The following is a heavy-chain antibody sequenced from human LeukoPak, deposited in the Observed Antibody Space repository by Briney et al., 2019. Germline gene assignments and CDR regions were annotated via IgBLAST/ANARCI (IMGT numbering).Heavy chain of an antibody. CDR2: MSGSGGST. CDR1: GFTFSTYA. V-gene: IGHV3-23*01. D-gene: IGHD3-22*01. CDR3: ARLADYYDSSGYSPSGAFDT. J-gene: IGHJ3*02. Sequence: GGSLRLSCAASGFTFSTYAMSWVRQAPGKGLEWVSGMSGSGGSTYYADSVKGRFTISRDSSKNTLYLQMNSLRAEDTAEYYCARLADYYDSSGYSPSGAFDTWGQGTVVTVSS.